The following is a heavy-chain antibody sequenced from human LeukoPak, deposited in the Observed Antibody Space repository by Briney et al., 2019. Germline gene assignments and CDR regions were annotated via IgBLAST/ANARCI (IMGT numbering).Heavy chain of an antibody. CDR2: INHSGCT. J-gene: IGHJ4*02. CDR3: ARGRPRLGRVYFDY. Sequence: SDTLSLTCAVCGGYFRCYYWSWIRQPPGKGLEGIGEINHSGCTNYNPSLNSRVTISVDTSKIQFSLKLSSVTAADTAEYYCARGRPRLGRVYFDYWGQGTLVTVPS. D-gene: IGHD3-10*01. CDR1: GGYFRCYY. V-gene: IGHV4-34*01.